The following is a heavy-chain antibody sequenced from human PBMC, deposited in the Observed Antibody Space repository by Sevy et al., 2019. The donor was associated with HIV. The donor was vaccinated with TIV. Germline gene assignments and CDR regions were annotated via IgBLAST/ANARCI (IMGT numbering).Heavy chain of an antibody. CDR1: GYTFTNYY. V-gene: IGHV1-46*03. CDR2: INPSGGST. CDR3: ARGDGTGRSFDY. Sequence: ASVKVSCKASGYTFTNYYIHWVRQAPGQGLEWMGVINPSGGSTYYAQKFQGRVTMTRDTSTTTVYMELSSLKSEDTAVYFCARGDGTGRSFDYWGQGTLVTVSS. D-gene: IGHD6-13*01. J-gene: IGHJ4*02.